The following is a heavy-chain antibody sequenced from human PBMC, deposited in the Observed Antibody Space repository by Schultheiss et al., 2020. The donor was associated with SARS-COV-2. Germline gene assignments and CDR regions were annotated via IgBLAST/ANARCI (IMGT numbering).Heavy chain of an antibody. CDR1: GFTFSSYW. CDR2: IKQDGTEK. V-gene: IGHV3-7*01. D-gene: IGHD3-10*01. CDR3: ARDLATLRGLGYFQH. J-gene: IGHJ1*01. Sequence: GESLKISCAASGFTFSSYWMSWVRQAPGKGLEWVANIKQDGTEKYYVDSVKCRFTISRDNAKNSLYLQMNSLRGEDTAVYYCARDLATLRGLGYFQHWGQGALVTVAS.